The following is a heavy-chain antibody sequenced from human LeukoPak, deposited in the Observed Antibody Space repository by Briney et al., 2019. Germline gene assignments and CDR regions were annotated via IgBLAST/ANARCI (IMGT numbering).Heavy chain of an antibody. CDR3: ARDEGSDYGGNANYYYYGMDV. CDR2: IIPILGIA. J-gene: IGHJ6*02. CDR1: GYTFTSYY. V-gene: IGHV1-69*04. Sequence: ASVKVSCKASGYTFTSYYMHWVRQAPGQGLEWMGRIIPILGIANYAQKFQGRVTITADKSTSTAYMELSSLRSEDTAVYYCARDEGSDYGGNANYYYYGMDVWGQGTTVTVSS. D-gene: IGHD4-23*01.